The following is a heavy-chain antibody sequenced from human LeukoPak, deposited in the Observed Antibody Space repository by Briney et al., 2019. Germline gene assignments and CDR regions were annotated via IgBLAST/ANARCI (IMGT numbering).Heavy chain of an antibody. V-gene: IGHV5-10-1*01. CDR2: IDPSDSYT. J-gene: IGHJ4*02. Sequence: GESLQISCKGSGSSFTSYWISWVRQMPGKGLEWMGRIDPSDSYTNYSPSFQGHVTISADKSISTAYLQWSSLKASDTAMYYCARQFAEGVQLWLMDYWGQGTLVTVSP. D-gene: IGHD5-18*01. CDR3: ARQFAEGVQLWLMDY. CDR1: GSSFTSYW.